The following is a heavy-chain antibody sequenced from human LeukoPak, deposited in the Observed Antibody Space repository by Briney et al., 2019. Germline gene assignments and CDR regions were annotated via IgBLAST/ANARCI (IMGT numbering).Heavy chain of an antibody. CDR1: GGSISSYY. CDR2: IYYSGST. CDR3: ASTRSSWYAPPLDY. Sequence: SETLSLTCTVSGGSISSYYWSWIRQPPGKGLEWIGYIYYSGSTNYNPSLKSRVTISVDTSKNQFSLKLSFVTAADTAVYYCASTRSSWYAPPLDYWGQGTLVTVSS. J-gene: IGHJ4*02. D-gene: IGHD6-13*01. V-gene: IGHV4-59*08.